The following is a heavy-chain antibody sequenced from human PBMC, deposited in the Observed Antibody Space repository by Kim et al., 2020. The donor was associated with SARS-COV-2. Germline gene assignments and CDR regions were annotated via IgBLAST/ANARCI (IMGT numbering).Heavy chain of an antibody. CDR3: ARDKRPGSNKKYGSGSYYLTNNWFDP. D-gene: IGHD3-10*01. CDR1: GYTFTSYY. Sequence: ASVKVSCKASGYTFTSYYMHWVRQAPGQGLEWMGIINPSGGSTSYAQKFQGRVTMTRDTSTSTVYMELSSLRSEDTAVYYCARDKRPGSNKKYGSGSYYLTNNWFDPWGQGTLVTVSA. V-gene: IGHV1-46*01. J-gene: IGHJ5*02. CDR2: INPSGGST.